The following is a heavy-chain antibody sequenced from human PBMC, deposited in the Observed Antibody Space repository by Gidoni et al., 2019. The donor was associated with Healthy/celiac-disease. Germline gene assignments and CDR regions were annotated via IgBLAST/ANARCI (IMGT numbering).Heavy chain of an antibody. V-gene: IGHV2-26*01. Sequence: QVTLKESGPVLVNPTETFTLTCTVSGFSLSNARMGVSWIRQPPGTALAWLAHIVSNDENSYSTSLENSLTISKDNSKSQVVLTMTNMDPVDTATYYCARITNDFWSGFNWFDPWGQGTLVTVSS. D-gene: IGHD3-3*01. CDR1: GFSLSNARMG. J-gene: IGHJ5*02. CDR3: ARITNDFWSGFNWFDP. CDR2: IVSNDEN.